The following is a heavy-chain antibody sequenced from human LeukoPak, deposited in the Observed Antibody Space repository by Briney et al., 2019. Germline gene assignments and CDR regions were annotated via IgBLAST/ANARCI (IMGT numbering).Heavy chain of an antibody. CDR3: AREEPAGSIDY. CDR1: GFVFSSHP. Sequence: GGSLRLPCAVSGFVFSSHPMHWVRQAPGEGLECVSAISNSGGSTYYANSVKGRFTISRDNSKNTLYLQMDSLRAEDTALYYCAREEPAGSIDYWGQGILVTVSS. CDR2: ISNSGGST. J-gene: IGHJ4*02. D-gene: IGHD1-14*01. V-gene: IGHV3-64*01.